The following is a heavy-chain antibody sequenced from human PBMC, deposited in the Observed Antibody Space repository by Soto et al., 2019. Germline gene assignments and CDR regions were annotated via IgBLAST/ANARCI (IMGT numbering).Heavy chain of an antibody. CDR1: GYTFTSYD. CDR2: MNPNSGNT. CDR3: ARERGVSYYYYYGMDV. J-gene: IGHJ6*02. D-gene: IGHD3-10*01. V-gene: IGHV1-8*01. Sequence: ASVKFSCKASGYTFTSYDINWVRQATGQGLEWMGWMNPNSGNTGYAQKFQGRVTMTRNTSISTAYMELSSLRSEDTAVYYCARERGVSYYYYYGMDVWGQGTTVTVSS.